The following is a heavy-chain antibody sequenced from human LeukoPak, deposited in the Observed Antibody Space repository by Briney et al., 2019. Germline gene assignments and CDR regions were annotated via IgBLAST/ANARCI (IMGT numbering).Heavy chain of an antibody. J-gene: IGHJ4*02. Sequence: SGPTLVKPTQTLTLTCIFFGFSLSTSGVGVGWIRQPPGKALEWLALIYWNDDKRYSPSLKSRLTITKDTSKNQVVLTMTNMDPVDTATYYCAHKTYYDFWSGYYPDYWGQGTLVTVSS. D-gene: IGHD3-3*01. CDR1: GFSLSTSGVG. V-gene: IGHV2-5*01. CDR2: IYWNDDK. CDR3: AHKTYYDFWSGYYPDY.